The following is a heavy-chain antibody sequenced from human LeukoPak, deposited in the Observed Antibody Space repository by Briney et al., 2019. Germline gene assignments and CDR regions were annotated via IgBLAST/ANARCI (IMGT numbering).Heavy chain of an antibody. V-gene: IGHV3-23*01. CDR2: ISDSGDST. J-gene: IGHJ4*02. CDR1: GFTFSSHA. D-gene: IGHD6-13*01. CDR3: VSPGYDY. Sequence: QPGGSLTLSCAASGFTFSSHALSWVRQATGKGLAWVSSISDSGDSTYYADSVKGRFTISRDNSKNTLWLQMNSLRGEDTAIYYCVSPGYDYWGQGTLVSVSS.